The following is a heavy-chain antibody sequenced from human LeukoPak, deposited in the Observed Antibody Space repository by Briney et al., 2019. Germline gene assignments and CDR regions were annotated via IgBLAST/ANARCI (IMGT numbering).Heavy chain of an antibody. CDR2: IKQDGSEK. Sequence: GGSLRLSCAASGFTFSSYWMSWVRQAPGKGLEWVANIKQDGSEKYYVDSVKGRFTISRDNAKNSLYLQMNSLRAEDTAVYYCARTKDTAMVTIWHDIWGQGTMVTVSS. V-gene: IGHV3-7*01. D-gene: IGHD5-18*01. CDR1: GFTFSSYW. J-gene: IGHJ3*02. CDR3: ARTKDTAMVTIWHDI.